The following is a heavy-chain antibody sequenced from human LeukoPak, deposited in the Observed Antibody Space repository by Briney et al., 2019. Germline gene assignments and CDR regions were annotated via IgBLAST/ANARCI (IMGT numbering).Heavy chain of an antibody. CDR2: IYYISNT. CDR1: GASVGSAGYY. V-gene: IGHV4-61*08. CDR3: ARTQSQSGSYRYYFGY. D-gene: IGHD1-26*01. J-gene: IGHJ4*02. Sequence: SETLSLTCTVSGASVGSAGYYWSWIRQPPGGGLEWIGYIYYISNTNYNPSLKSRVAMSVDPSKNQFSLKLNSVTAADTAVYYCARTQSQSGSYRYYFGYWGQGTLVTVSS.